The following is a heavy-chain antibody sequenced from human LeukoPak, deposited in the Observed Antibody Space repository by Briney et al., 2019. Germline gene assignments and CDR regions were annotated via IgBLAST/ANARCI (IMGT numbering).Heavy chain of an antibody. CDR3: ATKVGSCSGGSCAKFDY. Sequence: SETLSLTCTVSGGSISSNTYYWGWIRQPPGKGLEWIGSIYYGGSTYYNPSLKSRVTISVDTSKNQFSLKLSSVTAADTAVYYCATKVGSCSGGSCAKFDYWGQETLVTVSS. J-gene: IGHJ4*02. V-gene: IGHV4-39*01. CDR1: GGSISSNTYY. D-gene: IGHD2-15*01. CDR2: IYYGGST.